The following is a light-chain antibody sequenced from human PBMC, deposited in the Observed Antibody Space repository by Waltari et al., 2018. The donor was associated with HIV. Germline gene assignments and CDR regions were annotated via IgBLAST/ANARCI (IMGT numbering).Light chain of an antibody. Sequence: QSVLTQPPSASGTPGQRVTISCSGSSSNIGTNYVYWYHQLPGTAPKILIYRNNQRPSGVPDRFSVSKSGTPASLAISGLRSEDEADYYCAAWDDSLSGWVFGGGTKLTVL. J-gene: IGLJ3*02. CDR3: AAWDDSLSGWV. V-gene: IGLV1-47*01. CDR1: SSNIGTNY. CDR2: RNN.